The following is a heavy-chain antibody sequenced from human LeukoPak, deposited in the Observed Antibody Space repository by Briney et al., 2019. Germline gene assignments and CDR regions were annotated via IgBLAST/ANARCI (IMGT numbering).Heavy chain of an antibody. Sequence: SETLSLTCTVSGGSISSYYWSWIRQPAGKGPEWIGRIYTSGSTNYNPSLKSRVTMSVDTSKNQFSLKLSSVTAADTAVYYCARGFYDILTGYAADNWFDPWGQGTLVTVSS. CDR3: ARGFYDILTGYAADNWFDP. D-gene: IGHD3-9*01. CDR2: IYTSGST. CDR1: GGSISSYY. V-gene: IGHV4-4*07. J-gene: IGHJ5*02.